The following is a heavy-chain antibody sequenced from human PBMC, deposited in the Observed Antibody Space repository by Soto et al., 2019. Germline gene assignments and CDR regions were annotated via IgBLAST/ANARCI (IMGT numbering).Heavy chain of an antibody. CDR3: SRWGVVTGYYSGMDG. V-gene: IGHV1-8*01. D-gene: IGHD3-9*01. CDR1: GYTSTRYD. Sequence: ASVKVSCQASGYTSTRYDINWSRQATGQGLAWMGWMNPNSGNTGYAQKFQGRVTMTRNTSISTAYMELSSLRSEDTAVYYCSRWGVVTGYYSGMDGWGQGTRVTVSS. CDR2: MNPNSGNT. J-gene: IGHJ6*02.